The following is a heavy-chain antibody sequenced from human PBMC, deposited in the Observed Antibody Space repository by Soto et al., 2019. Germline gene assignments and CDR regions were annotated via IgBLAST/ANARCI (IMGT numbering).Heavy chain of an antibody. CDR3: ARMYD. CDR2: IYSGGCT. J-gene: IGHJ4*02. D-gene: IGHD2-8*01. V-gene: IGHV3-66*01. Sequence: VQLVESGGALVQPGGSLRLSCAASGITVSNNYMSWVRQAPGKGLEWVSVIYSGGCTYYADSVKGRFTISRDNSKNTVYLQMNSLRTEDTAVYYCARMYDWGQGTLVTVSS. CDR1: GITVSNNY.